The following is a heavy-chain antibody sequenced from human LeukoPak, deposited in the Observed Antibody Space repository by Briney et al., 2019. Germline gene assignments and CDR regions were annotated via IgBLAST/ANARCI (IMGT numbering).Heavy chain of an antibody. D-gene: IGHD2-2*02. CDR1: GYTFTSYD. Sequence: ASVKISCKASGYTFTSYDINWVRQATGQGLEWMGWMNPNSGNTGYAQKFQGRVTMTRNTSISTAYMELSSLRSEDTAVYYCARGPRQYQLLYYGDYYYYYGMDVWGQGTTVTVSS. V-gene: IGHV1-8*01. CDR3: ARGPRQYQLLYYGDYYYYYGMDV. CDR2: MNPNSGNT. J-gene: IGHJ6*02.